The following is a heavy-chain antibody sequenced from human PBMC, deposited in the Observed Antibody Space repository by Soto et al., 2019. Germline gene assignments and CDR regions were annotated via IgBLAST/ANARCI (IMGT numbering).Heavy chain of an antibody. J-gene: IGHJ4*02. V-gene: IGHV4-38-2*01. CDR1: GYSISSGYF. CDR2: IYHTGST. CDR3: ARGPHFYDSSGYQGGLY. Sequence: SETLSLTCAVSGYSISSGYFWGWIRQPPGKGLEWIGNIYHTGSTYYTPSLKSRVTISVDTSKNQFSLNLSSVTAADTAVYYCARGPHFYDSSGYQGGLYWGQGTLVTVSS. D-gene: IGHD3-22*01.